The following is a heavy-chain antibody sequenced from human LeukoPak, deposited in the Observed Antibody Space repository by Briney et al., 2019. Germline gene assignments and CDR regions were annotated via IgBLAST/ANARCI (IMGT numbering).Heavy chain of an antibody. CDR1: GFIFGAYL. CDR3: TASDHCYCSSTGCHIDF. Sequence: GGSLTLSCTASGFIFGAYLISWVRQPPGQGLEWVGYINYKAYGETTQYAASVKRRFTITRDDSNNIAYLQMNSPKTEDTAVYYCTASDHCYCSSTGCHIDFWGQGTLVTVSS. D-gene: IGHD2-2*01. V-gene: IGHV3-49*04. J-gene: IGHJ4*02. CDR2: INYKAYGETT.